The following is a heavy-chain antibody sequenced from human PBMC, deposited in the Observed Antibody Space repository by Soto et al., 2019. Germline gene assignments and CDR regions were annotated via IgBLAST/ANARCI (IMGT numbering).Heavy chain of an antibody. Sequence: LRLWCAAARCTGNSYPSSWVRQAPSKGLEWVAVVSHDGRNTHYADSVKGRFTISRDSSKNTVSLEMTSLRAEDTAFYYFAKGGRQWLVTSDFNYWCQGALVTSPQ. V-gene: IGHV3-30*18. CDR3: AKGGRQWLVTSDFNY. CDR2: VSHDGRNT. D-gene: IGHD6-19*01. CDR1: RCTGNSYP. J-gene: IGHJ4*02.